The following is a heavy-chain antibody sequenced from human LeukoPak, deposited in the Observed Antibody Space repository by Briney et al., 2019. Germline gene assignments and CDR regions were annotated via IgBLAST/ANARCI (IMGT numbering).Heavy chain of an antibody. CDR2: IRYDGSNK. CDR3: AKGVEDLYDSSGYEY. V-gene: IGHV3-30*02. Sequence: PGGSLRLSCAASGFTFSSYGMHWVRQAPGKGLEWVAFIRYDGSNKYYADSVKGRFTISRDNSKNTLYLQMNSLRAEDTAVYYCAKGVEDLYDSSGYEYWGQGTLVTVSS. D-gene: IGHD3-22*01. CDR1: GFTFSSYG. J-gene: IGHJ4*02.